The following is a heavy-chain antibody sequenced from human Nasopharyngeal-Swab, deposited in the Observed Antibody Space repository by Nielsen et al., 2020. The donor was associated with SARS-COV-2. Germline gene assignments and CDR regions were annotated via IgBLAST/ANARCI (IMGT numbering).Heavy chain of an antibody. V-gene: IGHV4-34*01. CDR3: ARVNNGGGIVPASYSFFMDV. D-gene: IGHD2-2*01. CDR1: GVSFSGYH. J-gene: IGHJ6*03. Sequence: SETLSLTFSLNGVSFSGYHWGWIPQSPGKRLEWIGDITRSGNTNYNPALKSRVIMSVATSKDEFSLKLTSVTAADTAIYFCARVNNGGGIVPASYSFFMDVWGKGTSVAVSS. CDR2: ITRSGNT.